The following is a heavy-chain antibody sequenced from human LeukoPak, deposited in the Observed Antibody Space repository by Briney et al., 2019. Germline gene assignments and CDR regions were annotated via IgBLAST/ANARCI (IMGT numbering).Heavy chain of an antibody. Sequence: SETLSLTCTVSGGSISSGGYYWSWIRQHPGKGLEWIVYIYYSGSTYYNPSLKSRVTISVDTSKNQFSLKLSSVTAADTAVYYCARASLSSGYYYNYWGQGTLVTVSS. CDR1: GGSISSGGYY. CDR3: ARASLSSGYYYNY. CDR2: IYYSGST. V-gene: IGHV4-31*03. J-gene: IGHJ4*02. D-gene: IGHD3-22*01.